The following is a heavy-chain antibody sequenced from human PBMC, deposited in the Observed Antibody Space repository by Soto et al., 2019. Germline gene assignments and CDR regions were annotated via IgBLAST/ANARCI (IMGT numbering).Heavy chain of an antibody. V-gene: IGHV3-23*01. D-gene: IGHD6-13*01. CDR1: GFTFSAYV. Sequence: EVEVLESGGGLVQPGGSLRLSCAASGFTFSAYVMSWVRQAPGKGLEWVSSITSSGGGTYDADSVKGRFTVSRDNSKNTVYLQMNSLRDADTAVYYWAKLTAAWGQGTMVTVSS. CDR2: ITSSGGGT. J-gene: IGHJ4*02. CDR3: AKLTAA.